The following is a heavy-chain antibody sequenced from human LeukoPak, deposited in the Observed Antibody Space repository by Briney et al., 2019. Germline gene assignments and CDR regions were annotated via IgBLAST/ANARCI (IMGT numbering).Heavy chain of an antibody. CDR2: IIPIFGTA. D-gene: IGHD4-11*01. CDR1: GGTFSSYA. J-gene: IGHJ3*02. CDR3: ASYPSTVPGAFDI. V-gene: IGHV1-69*05. Sequence: SVKVSCKASGGTFSSYAISWVRQAPGQGLEWMGGIIPIFGTANYAQKFQGRVTITTDESTSTAYMELSSLRSEDTAVYYCASYPSTVPGAFDIWGQGTMVTVSS.